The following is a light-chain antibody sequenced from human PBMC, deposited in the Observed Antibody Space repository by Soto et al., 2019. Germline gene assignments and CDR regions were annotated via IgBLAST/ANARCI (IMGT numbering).Light chain of an antibody. J-gene: IGKJ4*01. CDR1: QSLRSN. V-gene: IGKV3-15*01. CDR3: QQYNKWPPGT. CDR2: DAS. Sequence: EIVMTQSPATLSVSPGERATLSCRASQSLRSNLAWYQQKPGQAPRLLIYDASTRATGIPARFSGSGSGTEFTLTISSLQSEDFAVYYCQQYNKWPPGTFGVGTKVEIK.